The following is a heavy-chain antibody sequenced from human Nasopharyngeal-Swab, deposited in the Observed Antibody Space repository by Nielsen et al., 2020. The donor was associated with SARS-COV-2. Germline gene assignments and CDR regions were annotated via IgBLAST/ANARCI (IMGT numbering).Heavy chain of an antibody. J-gene: IGHJ5*01. Sequence: ASVKVSCKASGDTFTSYGFGWVRQAPGQGLEWMGWISANNGDTDYAQKFRDRITMTTDTSTTTVHMELRGLKSDDTAVYYCARCITNTWPKGWFDFWGHGTLVTVSS. V-gene: IGHV1-18*01. CDR1: GDTFTSYG. CDR3: ARCITNTWPKGWFDF. CDR2: ISANNGDT. D-gene: IGHD2-8*01.